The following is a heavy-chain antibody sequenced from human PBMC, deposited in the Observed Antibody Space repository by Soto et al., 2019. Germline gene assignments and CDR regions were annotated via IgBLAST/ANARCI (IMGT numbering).Heavy chain of an antibody. Sequence: QVQLQESGPGLVKPSQTLSLTCTVSGGSISSGAYYWSWIRQHPGKGLEWIGYIYYNGNTFYNPSLKSRVTISVDTSKNQFSLKLSSVTAADTAVYYCARVGLRLGDYFDYWGQGTLVSVSS. J-gene: IGHJ4*02. V-gene: IGHV4-31*03. D-gene: IGHD3-16*01. CDR1: GGSISSGAYY. CDR2: IYYNGNT. CDR3: ARVGLRLGDYFDY.